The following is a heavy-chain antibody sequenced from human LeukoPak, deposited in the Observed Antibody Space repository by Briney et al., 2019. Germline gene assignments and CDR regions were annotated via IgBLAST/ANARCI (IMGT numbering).Heavy chain of an antibody. CDR2: TSGGGAVT. CDR3: AKEPRVATIEIFDY. Sequence: PGVSLRLSCAASGFTFSSYAMSWVRQAPGKGLEWVSSTSGGGAVTYYADSVKGRFTISRDNSKNTVYLQMNSLRAEDTAVYYCAKEPRVATIEIFDYWGQGTLVTVSS. J-gene: IGHJ4*02. CDR1: GFTFSSYA. V-gene: IGHV3-23*01. D-gene: IGHD5-12*01.